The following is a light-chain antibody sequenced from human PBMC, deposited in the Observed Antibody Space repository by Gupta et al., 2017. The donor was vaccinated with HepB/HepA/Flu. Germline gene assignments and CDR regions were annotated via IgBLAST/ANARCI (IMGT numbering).Light chain of an antibody. CDR1: QNVNNW. Sequence: DIQVIQSSSTLSVYVGDTVTTTCRASQNVNNWVAWYQQKPGKRPKLIIHRASHLQSGVPCRFGGSGSGAEFIFTISRLQPDDFATYYCQQYEDFPTFGGGTKVEI. J-gene: IGKJ4*01. V-gene: IGKV1-5*03. CDR2: RAS. CDR3: QQYEDFPT.